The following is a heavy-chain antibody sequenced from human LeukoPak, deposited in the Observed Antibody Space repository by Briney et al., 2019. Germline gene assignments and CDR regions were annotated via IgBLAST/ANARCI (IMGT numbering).Heavy chain of an antibody. V-gene: IGHV3-23*01. Sequence: PGGSLRLSCAASGFTFSTYAMRWVRQAPGKGLEWVSAVRGSGTDTYYADSVKGRFTISRDNSKNTLYLQLNSLRAEDTAIYYCAKTSRTNSAYDSPFDYWGQGTLVTVSS. D-gene: IGHD5-12*01. J-gene: IGHJ4*02. CDR1: GFTFSTYA. CDR2: VRGSGTDT. CDR3: AKTSRTNSAYDSPFDY.